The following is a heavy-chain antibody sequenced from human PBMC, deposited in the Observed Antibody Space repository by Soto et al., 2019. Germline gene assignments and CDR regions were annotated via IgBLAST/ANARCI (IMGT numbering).Heavy chain of an antibody. J-gene: IGHJ5*02. Sequence: QTLSLTCAISGDRVSSNSAAWNWIRLSPSRGLEWLGRTYYRSKRYSVYAPSVKGRISINPDTSKNQFSLHLNSVTPDDTAIHYCARGPGSLRPWGQGILVTVSS. CDR3: ARGPGSLRP. CDR1: GDRVSSNSAA. V-gene: IGHV6-1*01. CDR2: TYYRSKRYS. D-gene: IGHD1-1*01.